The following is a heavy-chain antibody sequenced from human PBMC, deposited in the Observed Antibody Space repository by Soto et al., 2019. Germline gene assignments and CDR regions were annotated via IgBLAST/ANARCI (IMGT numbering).Heavy chain of an antibody. CDR1: GYTFSNYA. CDR3: TREASTWGFAFDL. CDR2: IFGSGAPT. Sequence: EVQLLESGGGLVQPGVSLRLSCAASGYTFSNYAMSWVRQAPGKGLQWVSTIFGSGAPTHYADSVKGRFAISRDNSNNTLFLQMNSLKDEDTAVYYCTREASTWGFAFDLWGQGTRVAVSS. V-gene: IGHV3-23*01. J-gene: IGHJ3*01. D-gene: IGHD3-16*01.